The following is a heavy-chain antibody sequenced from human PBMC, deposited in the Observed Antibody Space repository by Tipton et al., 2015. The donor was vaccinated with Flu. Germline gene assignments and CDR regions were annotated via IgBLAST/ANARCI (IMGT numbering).Heavy chain of an antibody. Sequence: SLRLSCSASGFSFSTYAMSWVRQAPGRGLEWLSTVPGSGDSTFYADSVKGRFTISRDNSRNMLFLQMNNLRADDTAVYLCAKWIRFYDSDGYYFLDSWGLGTLVTVSS. V-gene: IGHV3-23*01. CDR1: GFSFSTYA. CDR3: AKWIRFYDSDGYYFLDS. J-gene: IGHJ4*02. D-gene: IGHD3-22*01. CDR2: VPGSGDST.